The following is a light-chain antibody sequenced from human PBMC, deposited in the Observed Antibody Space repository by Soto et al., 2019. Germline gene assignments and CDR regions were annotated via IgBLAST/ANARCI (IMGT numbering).Light chain of an antibody. J-gene: IGKJ5*01. Sequence: IVMTQSPATLSVSPGESATLSCRASQRISTTLAWYQQKPGQAPRLLIYDASTRATGIPARFSGSGSGTEFTLTITSLQSEDFAVYYCQQYNNWVTFGQGTRLEI. CDR2: DAS. CDR1: QRISTT. CDR3: QQYNNWVT. V-gene: IGKV3-15*01.